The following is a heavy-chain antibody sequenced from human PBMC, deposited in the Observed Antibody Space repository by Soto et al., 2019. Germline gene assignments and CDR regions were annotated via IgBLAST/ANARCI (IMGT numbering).Heavy chain of an antibody. J-gene: IGHJ6*02. CDR3: ARGETYLGV. Sequence: QVQLVQSGXEVKKPGSSVKVSCKTSRDTFNKYAFNWVRQAPGQGLEWMGWIIPIFSSRNYAEKFQGRVTITADDSTSTAYMELRSLRFEDTAVYYCARGETYLGVWGQGTTVTVSS. CDR1: RDTFNKYA. D-gene: IGHD3-16*01. V-gene: IGHV1-69*01. CDR2: IIPIFSSR.